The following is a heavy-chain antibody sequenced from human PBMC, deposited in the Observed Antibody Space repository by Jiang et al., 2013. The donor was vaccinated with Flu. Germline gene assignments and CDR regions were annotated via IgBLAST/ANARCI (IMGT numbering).Heavy chain of an antibody. J-gene: IGHJ3*02. CDR2: IYYSGST. CDR3: ARVGPNYYDSCGPGAFDI. V-gene: IGHV4-30-4*01. CDR1: GGSISSGDYY. D-gene: IGHD3-22*01. Sequence: GSGLVKPSQTLSLTCTVSGGSISSGDYYWSWIRQPPGKGLEWIGYIYYSGSTYYNPSLKSRVTISVDTSKNQFSLKLSSVTAADTAVYYCARVGPNYYDSCGPGAFDIWGQGTMVTVSS.